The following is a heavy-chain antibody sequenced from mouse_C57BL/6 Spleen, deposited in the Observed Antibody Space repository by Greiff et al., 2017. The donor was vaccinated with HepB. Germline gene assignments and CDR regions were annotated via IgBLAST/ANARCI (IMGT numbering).Heavy chain of an antibody. J-gene: IGHJ2*01. CDR1: GYTFTSYW. CDR3: ARSGGKGYFDY. CDR2: IHPNSGST. Sequence: QVQLQQSGAELVKPGASVKLSCKASGYTFTSYWMHWVKQRPGQGLEWIGMIHPNSGSTNYNEKFKSKATLTVDKSSSTAYMQLSSLTSEDSAVYYCARSGGKGYFDYWGQGTTLTVSS. D-gene: IGHD1-1*02. V-gene: IGHV1-64*01.